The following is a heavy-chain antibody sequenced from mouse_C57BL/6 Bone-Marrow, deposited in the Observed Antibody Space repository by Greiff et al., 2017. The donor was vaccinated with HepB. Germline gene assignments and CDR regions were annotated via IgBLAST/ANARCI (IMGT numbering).Heavy chain of an antibody. CDR1: GYTFTSYW. Sequence: QVQLQQPGAELVKPGASVKLSCKASGYTFTSYWMHWVKQRPGQGLEWIGMIHPNSGSTNYNEKFKSKATLTVDKSSSTAYMQLSSLTSEDSAVYNCARDKLRPSGFDYWGQGTTLTVSS. D-gene: IGHD1-1*01. V-gene: IGHV1-64*01. CDR2: IHPNSGST. J-gene: IGHJ2*01. CDR3: ARDKLRPSGFDY.